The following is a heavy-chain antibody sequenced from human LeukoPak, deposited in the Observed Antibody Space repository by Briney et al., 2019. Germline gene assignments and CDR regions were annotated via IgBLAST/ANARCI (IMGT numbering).Heavy chain of an antibody. D-gene: IGHD4-11*01. CDR2: ISSSSSYI. J-gene: IGHJ4*02. V-gene: IGHV3-21*01. CDR3: ASWRVTTLFDY. Sequence: PGGSLRLSCAASGFTFSSYSMNWVRQAPGKGLEWVSSISSSSSYIYYADSVKGRFTISRDNAKNSLYLQMNSLRAEDTAVYYCASWRVTTLFDYWGQGTLVTVSS. CDR1: GFTFSSYS.